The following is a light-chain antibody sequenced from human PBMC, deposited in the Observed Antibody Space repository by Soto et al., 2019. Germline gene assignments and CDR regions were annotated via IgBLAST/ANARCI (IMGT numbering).Light chain of an antibody. CDR3: AAWDDSLNGVV. Sequence: QSVRTQPPSASGTPGQRVTISCSGSIPNIGGNTGNWYQQLPGTAPKLLMYPNNQPSSVVPDRFSGAKSGTSASLASSGIPSEDDADYHCAAWDDSLNGVVFVGGTKLTVL. CDR2: PNN. J-gene: IGLJ3*02. V-gene: IGLV1-44*01. CDR1: IPNIGGNT.